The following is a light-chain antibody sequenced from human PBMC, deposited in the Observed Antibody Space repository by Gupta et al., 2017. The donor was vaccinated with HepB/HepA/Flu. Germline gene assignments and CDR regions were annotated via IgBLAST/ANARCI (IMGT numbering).Light chain of an antibody. J-gene: IGLJ2*01. CDR3: TAWDSSHNVCV. CDR1: SNNVGDQG. V-gene: IGLV10-54*01. CDR2: MNG. Sequence: AALTHPPWMSMCLRQTAILTWVGNSNNVGDQGEAWLQQHPSHPPKLLLYMNGNRGAGITARLFATRSVNTATLTIXGXQADDEXDYYCTAWDSSHNVCVFGGVTMLTV.